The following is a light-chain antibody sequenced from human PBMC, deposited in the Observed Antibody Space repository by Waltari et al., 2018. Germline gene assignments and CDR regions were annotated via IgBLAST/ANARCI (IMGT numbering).Light chain of an antibody. CDR3: CSYAGSSTLV. CDR2: DCS. Sequence: QSALTQPASVSGSPGQSITISCTGTSSDVGGYNYVSWYQQHPGKAPKLMIYDCSKRPSGVANRFSGYKSGNTASLTISGLQAEDEADYYCCSYAGSSTLVFGGGTKLTVL. CDR1: SSDVGGYNY. J-gene: IGLJ2*01. V-gene: IGLV2-23*01.